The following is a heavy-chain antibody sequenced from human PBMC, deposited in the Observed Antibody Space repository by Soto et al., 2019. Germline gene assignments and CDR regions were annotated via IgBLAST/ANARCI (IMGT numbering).Heavy chain of an antibody. CDR1: GFSLGTSGMC. J-gene: IGHJ4*02. D-gene: IGHD1-26*01. CDR2: IDWDDDK. V-gene: IGHV2-70*01. Sequence: SGPTLVNPTQTLTLTCTVSGFSLGTSGMCVSWIRQPPGKALEWLALIDWDDDKYYSTSLKTRLTISKDTSKNQVVLTMTNMDPVDTATYYCARNILVGATNYFDYWGQGTLVTVSS. CDR3: ARNILVGATNYFDY.